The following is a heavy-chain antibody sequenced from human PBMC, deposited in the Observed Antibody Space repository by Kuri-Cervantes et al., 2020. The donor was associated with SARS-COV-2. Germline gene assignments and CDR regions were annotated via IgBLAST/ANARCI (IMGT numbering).Heavy chain of an antibody. J-gene: IGHJ6*03. CDR3: ARVAGEGPIYYYYMDV. CDR1: GFSLSRYT. Sequence: GGSLRLSCAASGFSLSRYTMNWVRQAPGKALEWVSSISGSGSYIYYADSVKGRFTISRESGGNSLNLHMNNLRGDDTAVYYCARVAGEGPIYYYYMDVWGKGTTVTVSS. CDR2: ISGSGSYI. D-gene: IGHD2-21*01. V-gene: IGHV3-21*01.